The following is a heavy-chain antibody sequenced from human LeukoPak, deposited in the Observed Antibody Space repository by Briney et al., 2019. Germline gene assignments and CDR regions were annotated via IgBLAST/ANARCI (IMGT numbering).Heavy chain of an antibody. D-gene: IGHD6-13*01. V-gene: IGHV3-74*01. J-gene: IGHJ4*02. CDR3: AKDIAAAGPDY. CDR1: GNYW. Sequence: GGSLRLSCAASGNYWMHWVRQAPGKGLVWVSHINSDGSWTSYADSVKGRFTISRDNSKNTLYLQMNSLRAEDTAVYYCAKDIAAAGPDYWGQGTLVTVSS. CDR2: INSDGSWT.